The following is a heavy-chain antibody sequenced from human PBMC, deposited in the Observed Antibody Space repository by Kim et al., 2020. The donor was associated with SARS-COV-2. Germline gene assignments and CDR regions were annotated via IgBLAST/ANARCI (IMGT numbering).Heavy chain of an antibody. J-gene: IGHJ6*02. CDR2: INHSGST. CDR3: ARIRRYPLLYYYYGMDV. D-gene: IGHD1-1*01. Sequence: SETLSLTCAVYGGSFSGYYWSWIRQPPGKGLEWIGEINHSGSTNYNPSLKSRVTISVDTSKNQFSLKLSSVTAADTAVYYCARIRRYPLLYYYYGMDVWGQGTTVTVSS. V-gene: IGHV4-34*01. CDR1: GGSFSGYY.